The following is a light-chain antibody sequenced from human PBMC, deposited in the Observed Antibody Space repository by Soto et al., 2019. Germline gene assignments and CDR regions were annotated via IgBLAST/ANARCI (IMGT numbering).Light chain of an antibody. Sequence: IVLTQSPATLSLSAGERATLSCRASQSVSSNLAWYQQKPGQAPRLLIHGASTRATGIPARFSGSASGTEGTITISSLKSEDCAVYYCQQYNNWTRTFGQGTKVDIK. CDR1: QSVSSN. CDR3: QQYNNWTRT. CDR2: GAS. V-gene: IGKV3-15*01. J-gene: IGKJ1*01.